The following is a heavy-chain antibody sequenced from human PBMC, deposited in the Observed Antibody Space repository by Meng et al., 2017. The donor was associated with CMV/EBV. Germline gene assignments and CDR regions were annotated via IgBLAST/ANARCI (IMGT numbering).Heavy chain of an antibody. CDR2: IRYDGSNK. D-gene: IGHD2-2*01. Sequence: GESLKISCAASGFTFSSYGMHWVRQAPGKGLEWVAFIRYDGSNKYYADSVKGRFTISRDNSKNTLYLQMNSLRAEDTAVYYCAKVASRPWEDSSWGDYWGQGMLVTVSS. CDR1: GFTFSSYG. V-gene: IGHV3-30*02. J-gene: IGHJ4*02. CDR3: AKVASRPWEDSSWGDY.